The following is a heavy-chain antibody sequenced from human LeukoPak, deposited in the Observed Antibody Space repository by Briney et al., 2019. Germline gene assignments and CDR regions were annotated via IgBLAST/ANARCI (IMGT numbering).Heavy chain of an antibody. CDR2: ITPYNGKT. CDR1: GYTFSTYG. CDR3: ARDNVARSGFYPFDH. J-gene: IGHJ4*02. V-gene: IGHV1-18*01. D-gene: IGHD5-12*01. Sequence: ASVKVSCKASGYTFSTYGISWLRQIPGQGPEWMGWITPYNGKTDFAQKFQGRVTMTTDTSTHTAYMELGSLTSDDTAVYYCARDNVARSGFYPFDHRGQGTLVTVSS.